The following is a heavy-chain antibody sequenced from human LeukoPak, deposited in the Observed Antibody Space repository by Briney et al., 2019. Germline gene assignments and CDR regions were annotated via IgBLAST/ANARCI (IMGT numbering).Heavy chain of an antibody. J-gene: IGHJ4*02. Sequence: SKTLSLTCTVFGVSISSSSYSWAWIRQPPGKGLEWIGSIYYRGTTYYYPSLKSRVTISVDTSKNQFSLKLSSVTAADTAIYYCASTGVGASSSDFDCWGQGTQVTVSS. V-gene: IGHV4-39*01. CDR1: GVSISSSSYS. CDR3: ASTGVGASSSDFDC. CDR2: IYYRGTT. D-gene: IGHD1-26*01.